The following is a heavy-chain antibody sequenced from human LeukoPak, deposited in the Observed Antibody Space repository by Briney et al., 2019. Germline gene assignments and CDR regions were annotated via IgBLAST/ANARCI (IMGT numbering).Heavy chain of an antibody. V-gene: IGHV4-59*08. CDR1: GGSISSNF. J-gene: IGHJ5*02. CDR2: VYYSGST. CDR3: ARTGSYNPYDWFDP. Sequence: SETLSLTCTVSGGSISSNFWSWIRQPPGKGLEWIGYVYYSGSTTYNPSLKSRVTISVDTSKRQFSLKLSSVNAADTAVYYCARTGSYNPYDWFDPWGQGTLVTVSS. D-gene: IGHD1-14*01.